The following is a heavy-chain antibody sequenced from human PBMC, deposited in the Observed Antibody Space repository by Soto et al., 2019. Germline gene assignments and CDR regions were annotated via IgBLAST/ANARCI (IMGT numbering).Heavy chain of an antibody. CDR3: ARSRGGYSYGSVMYDY. J-gene: IGHJ4*02. D-gene: IGHD5-18*01. CDR1: GYTFTGYY. Sequence: ASVKVSCKASGYTFTGYYMHWVRQAPGQGLEWMGWINPNSGGTNYAQKFQGWVTMTRDTSISTAYMELSRLRSDDTSVYYCARSRGGYSYGSVMYDYWGQGTLVTVSS. CDR2: INPNSGGT. V-gene: IGHV1-2*04.